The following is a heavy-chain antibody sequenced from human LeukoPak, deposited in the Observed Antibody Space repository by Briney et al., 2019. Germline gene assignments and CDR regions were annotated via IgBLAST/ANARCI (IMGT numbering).Heavy chain of an antibody. CDR2: MNPNSGNT. CDR3: ARGFYDYGDYGGNWFDP. V-gene: IGHV1-8*02. D-gene: IGHD4-17*01. J-gene: IGHJ5*02. CDR1: GYTFTGYY. Sequence: ASVKVSCKASGYTFTGYYMHWVRQATGQGLEWMGWMNPNSGNTGYAQKFQGRVTMTRNTSISTAYMELSSLRSKDTAVYYCARGFYDYGDYGGNWFDPWGQGTLVTVSS.